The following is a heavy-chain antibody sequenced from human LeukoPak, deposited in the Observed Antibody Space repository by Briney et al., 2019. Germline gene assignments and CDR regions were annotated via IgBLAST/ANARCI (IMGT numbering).Heavy chain of an antibody. J-gene: IGHJ5*02. CDR1: GGTFSSYT. Sequence: GASVKVSCKASGGTFSSYTISWVGQAPGQGLEWMGRIIPILGIANYAQKFQGRVTITADKSTSTAYMELSSLRSEDTAVYYCARTIAASTMGFDPWGQGTLVTVPS. V-gene: IGHV1-69*02. D-gene: IGHD6-6*01. CDR3: ARTIAASTMGFDP. CDR2: IIPILGIA.